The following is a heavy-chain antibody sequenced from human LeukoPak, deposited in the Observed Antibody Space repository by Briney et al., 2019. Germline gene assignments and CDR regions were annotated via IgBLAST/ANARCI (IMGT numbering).Heavy chain of an antibody. CDR2: FYTSGST. CDR3: AREGGTYYDFWSGYTV. CDR1: GGSISTSY. D-gene: IGHD3-3*01. J-gene: IGHJ6*04. Sequence: SETLSLTCSVSGGSISTSYWSWIRQPAGKGLEWIGRFYTSGSTNYNPSLKSRVTMSVDTSKNQFSLKLSSVTAAGTAVYYCAREGGTYYDFWSGYTVWGKGTTVTVSS. V-gene: IGHV4-4*07.